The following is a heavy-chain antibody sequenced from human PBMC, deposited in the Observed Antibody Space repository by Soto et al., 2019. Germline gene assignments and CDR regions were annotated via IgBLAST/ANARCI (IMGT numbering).Heavy chain of an antibody. Sequence: GGSLRLSCAASGFTFSTYWMHWVRQAPGKGLVWVSRIKSDGSGTYHADSVQGRLTISRDNAKNTLYLQMNSLRPEDTALYYCTKARLWGGDGYNSYYYNAMDVWGQGTTVTVSS. J-gene: IGHJ6*02. D-gene: IGHD3-16*01. CDR3: TKARLWGGDGYNSYYYNAMDV. V-gene: IGHV3-74*01. CDR1: GFTFSTYW. CDR2: IKSDGSGT.